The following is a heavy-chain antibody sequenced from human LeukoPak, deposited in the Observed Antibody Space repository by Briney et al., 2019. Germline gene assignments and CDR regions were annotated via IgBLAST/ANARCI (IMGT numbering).Heavy chain of an antibody. J-gene: IGHJ5*02. CDR3: AKAGTTTTAGWFDP. CDR2: VSGSGGTT. V-gene: IGHV3-23*01. CDR1: GFIVSSLP. D-gene: IGHD1-7*01. Sequence: PPGGSLRLTWAASGFIVSSLPMTCVRQAPGKGLEWVSTVSGSGGTTFYADSVKGRFTISRDNSKNTLYLQMNSLRVEDTALYYCAKAGTTTTAGWFDPWGQGTLVTVSS.